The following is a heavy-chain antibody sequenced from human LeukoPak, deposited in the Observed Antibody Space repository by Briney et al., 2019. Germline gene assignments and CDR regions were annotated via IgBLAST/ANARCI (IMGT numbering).Heavy chain of an antibody. Sequence: ASVKVSCKASGYTFTSYAMHWVRQAPGQRLEWMGWINAGNGNTKYSQKFQGRVTMTTDTSTSTAYLELRSLRSDDTAMYYCAKGDCSGNYCYSLFDYWGQGTLVTVPS. CDR2: INAGNGNT. CDR1: GYTFTSYA. V-gene: IGHV1-3*01. D-gene: IGHD2-15*01. J-gene: IGHJ4*02. CDR3: AKGDCSGNYCYSLFDY.